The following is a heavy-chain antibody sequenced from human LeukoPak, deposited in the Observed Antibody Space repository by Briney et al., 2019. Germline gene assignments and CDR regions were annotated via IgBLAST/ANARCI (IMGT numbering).Heavy chain of an antibody. CDR2: IYYSGST. CDR1: GGSISSSSYY. CDR3: ARVAAAGRAEYFQH. Sequence: ASETLSLTCTVSGGSISSSSYYWGWIRQPPGKGLEWIGSIYYSGSTYYNPSLKSRVTISVDTSKNQFSLKLSSVTAADTAVYYCARVAAAGRAEYFQHWGQGTLVTVSS. J-gene: IGHJ1*01. V-gene: IGHV4-39*07. D-gene: IGHD6-13*01.